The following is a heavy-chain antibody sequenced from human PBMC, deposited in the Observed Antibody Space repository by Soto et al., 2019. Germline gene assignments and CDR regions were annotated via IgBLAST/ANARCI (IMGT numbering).Heavy chain of an antibody. CDR1: GFTFNIYR. D-gene: IGHD3-9*01. Sequence: LRLSCTVSGFTFNIYRMHWVRQAPGKGLMWVSLINRDMNTNYADSVKGRFTITRDNAKNMVYLQMNSLRVEDTAVYYCARDFEGLGYWGQGTLVTVSS. V-gene: IGHV3-74*01. CDR2: INRDMNT. J-gene: IGHJ4*02. CDR3: ARDFEGLGY.